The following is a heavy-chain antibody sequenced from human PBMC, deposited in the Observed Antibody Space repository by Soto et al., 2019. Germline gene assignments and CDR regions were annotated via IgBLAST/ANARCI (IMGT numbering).Heavy chain of an antibody. D-gene: IGHD6-19*01. Sequence: GGSLRLSCEASGLPFTSDSMTWVRQAPGKGLEWVSSISSHGRDIFYADSVKGRFTISRDNAKDSLHLQMNSLTGEDSAVYYCSRGAALAGKLDFWCQGTLVTVSS. J-gene: IGHJ4*02. CDR1: GLPFTSDS. CDR2: ISSHGRDI. V-gene: IGHV3-21*06. CDR3: SRGAALAGKLDF.